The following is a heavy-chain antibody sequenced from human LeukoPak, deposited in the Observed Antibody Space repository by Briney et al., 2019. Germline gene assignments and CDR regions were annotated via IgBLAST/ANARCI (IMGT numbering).Heavy chain of an antibody. Sequence: SETLSLTCTVSGGSISSSSYYWGWIRQPPGKGLEWIGSIYYTGSAYYNPSLKSRVTMSVDTSKNQFSLRLSSVTAEDTAVYSCARHPERYSYFDYWGQGTLVTVSS. CDR3: ARHPERYSYFDY. CDR1: GGSISSSSYY. J-gene: IGHJ4*02. D-gene: IGHD5-18*01. CDR2: IYYTGSA. V-gene: IGHV4-39*01.